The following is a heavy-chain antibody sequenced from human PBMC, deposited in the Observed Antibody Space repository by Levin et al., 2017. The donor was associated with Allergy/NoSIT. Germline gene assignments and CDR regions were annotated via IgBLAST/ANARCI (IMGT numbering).Heavy chain of an antibody. D-gene: IGHD2-15*01. CDR2: ISDSGSST. CDR1: GFALSDSA. Sequence: LSLTCAGSGFALSDSAMTWVRQAPGEGLVWVSGISDSGSSTYYAESVKGRFTISRDFSTNTVFLQMNNLNAEDTALYYCARGSYCSAGTCYSRLGYWGQGTLVTVSS. J-gene: IGHJ4*02. CDR3: ARGSYCSAGTCYSRLGY. V-gene: IGHV3-23*01.